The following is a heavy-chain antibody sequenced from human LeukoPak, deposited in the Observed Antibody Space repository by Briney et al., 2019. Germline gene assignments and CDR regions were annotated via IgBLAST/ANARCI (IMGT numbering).Heavy chain of an antibody. V-gene: IGHV3-15*01. D-gene: IGHD2-21*01. Sequence: NTGGSLRLSYVGSGFTFRDAWMSWVRQAPGKGLEWLGRIQSDTVGGAAGYAAAVKGRFTISRDDSKTTLFLQMNSLRTEDTAVYYCSTGGDIIQVDQQVPFDYWGQGVMVTVSS. CDR1: GFTFRDAW. CDR3: STGGDIIQVDQQVPFDY. CDR2: IQSDTVGGAA. J-gene: IGHJ4*02.